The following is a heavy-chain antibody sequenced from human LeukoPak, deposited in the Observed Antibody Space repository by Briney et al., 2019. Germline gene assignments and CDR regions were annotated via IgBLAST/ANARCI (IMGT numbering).Heavy chain of an antibody. CDR1: GYSFTSYW. CDR3: ARHSYYYDSSGYLPRPYYFDY. J-gene: IGHJ4*02. V-gene: IGHV5-51*01. D-gene: IGHD3-22*01. CDR2: IYPGDSDT. Sequence: GESLKISCKGSGYSFTSYWIGWVRQMPGKGLEWMGIIYPGDSDTRYSPSFQGQVTSSADKSISTAYLQWSSLKASDTAMYYCARHSYYYDSSGYLPRPYYFDYWGQGTLVTVSS.